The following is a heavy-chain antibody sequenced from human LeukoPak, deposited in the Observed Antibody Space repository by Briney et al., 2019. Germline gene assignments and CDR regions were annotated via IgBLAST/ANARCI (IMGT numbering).Heavy chain of an antibody. CDR2: ISGSGGST. CDR1: GFTFSSYA. J-gene: IGHJ4*02. Sequence: HPGGSLRLSCAASGFTFSSYAMSWVRQAPGKGLEWVSAISGSGGSTYCADSVKGRFTISRDNSKNTLYLQMNSLRAEDTAVYYCAKSDSGSYGVGFDFDYWGQGTLVTVSS. CDR3: AKSDSGSYGVGFDFDY. D-gene: IGHD1-26*01. V-gene: IGHV3-23*01.